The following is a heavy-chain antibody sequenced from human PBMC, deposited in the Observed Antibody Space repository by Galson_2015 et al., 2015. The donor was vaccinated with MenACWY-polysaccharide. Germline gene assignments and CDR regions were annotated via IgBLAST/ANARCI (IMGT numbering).Heavy chain of an antibody. CDR2: ISYEGSNN. D-gene: IGHD1-26*01. CDR1: GFTFSSYG. CDR3: AKPGFQESIVGVTGLFDF. Sequence: SLRLACAASGFTFSSYGRHWVRQAPGKGLEWVADISYEGSNNYYEDSVKGRFTISRDNSKNTLYLQMNSLIAEYTAVYYCAKPGFQESIVGVTGLFDFWGQGTPVTVSS. V-gene: IGHV3-30*18. J-gene: IGHJ4*02.